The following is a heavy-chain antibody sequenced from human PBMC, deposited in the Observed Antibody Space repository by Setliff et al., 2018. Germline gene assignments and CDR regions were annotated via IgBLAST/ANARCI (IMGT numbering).Heavy chain of an antibody. CDR1: GDSISSRHYY. D-gene: IGHD3-3*01. CDR3: ARMCGFQYMDD. V-gene: IGHV4-61*09. CDR2: IYTSWTT. Sequence: SETLPLPCTVSGDSISSRHYYWSWLRQPAGMGLEWLGKIYTSWTTNYNPSLKRLATLSIDASKRQFSLKLTSVTAVDTAVYYCARMCGFQYMDDWGKGTTVTVSS. J-gene: IGHJ6*03.